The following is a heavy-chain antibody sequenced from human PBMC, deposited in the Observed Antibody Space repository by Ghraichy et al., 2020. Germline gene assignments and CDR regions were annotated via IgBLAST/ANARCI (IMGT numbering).Heavy chain of an antibody. Sequence: ASVKVSCKASGYTFTGYYMHWVRQAPGQGLEWMGWINPNSGGTNYAQKFQGRVTMTRDTSISTAYMELSRLRSDDTAVYYCARVREGYSSSPGGYWGQGTLVTVSS. J-gene: IGHJ4*02. D-gene: IGHD6-13*01. CDR2: INPNSGGT. CDR3: ARVREGYSSSPGGY. CDR1: GYTFTGYY. V-gene: IGHV1-2*02.